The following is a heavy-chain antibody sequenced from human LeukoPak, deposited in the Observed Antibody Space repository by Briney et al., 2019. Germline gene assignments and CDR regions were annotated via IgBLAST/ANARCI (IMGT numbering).Heavy chain of an antibody. CDR1: GGSFSGYY. CDR2: INHSGST. J-gene: IGHJ4*02. CDR3: ARIDYGGNSGGGY. V-gene: IGHV4-34*01. Sequence: SETLSLTCAVYGGSFSGYYWSWIRRPPGKGLEWIGEINHSGSTNYNPSLKSRVTISVDTSKNQFSLKLSSVTAADTAVYYCARIDYGGNSGGGYWGQGTLVTVSS. D-gene: IGHD4-23*01.